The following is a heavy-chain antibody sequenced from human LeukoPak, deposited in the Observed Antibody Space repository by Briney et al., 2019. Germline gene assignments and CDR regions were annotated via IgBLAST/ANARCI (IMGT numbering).Heavy chain of an antibody. Sequence: GGSLRLSCAASGFTFSSYGMHWVRQAPGRGLEWVAFIRYDGSNKYYADSVKGRFTISRDNSKNTLYLQMNSLRAEDTAVYYCARRGDTPMIGDHWGQGILVTVAS. CDR3: ARRGDTPMIGDH. J-gene: IGHJ4*02. V-gene: IGHV3-30*02. D-gene: IGHD5-18*01. CDR2: IRYDGSNK. CDR1: GFTFSSYG.